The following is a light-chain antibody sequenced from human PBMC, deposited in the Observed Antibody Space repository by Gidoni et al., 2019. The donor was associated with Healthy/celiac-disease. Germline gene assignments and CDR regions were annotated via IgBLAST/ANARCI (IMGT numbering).Light chain of an antibody. Sequence: DIVLTQSPATLSLSPGERATLSCRASQSVSSYLAWYQQKPGQAPRLLIYDASNRATGIPARFSGSGSGTDFTLTISSLEPEDFAVYYCQQRSNWPRGTFXQXTKVXIK. V-gene: IGKV3-11*01. CDR2: DAS. CDR3: QQRSNWPRGT. J-gene: IGKJ1*01. CDR1: QSVSSY.